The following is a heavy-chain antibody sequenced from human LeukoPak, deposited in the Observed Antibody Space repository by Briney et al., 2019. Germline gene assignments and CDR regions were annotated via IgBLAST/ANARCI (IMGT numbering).Heavy chain of an antibody. CDR3: ARDFHGSGSYPWFDP. V-gene: IGHV3-30-3*01. J-gene: IGHJ5*02. CDR1: GFTFSSYA. Sequence: GGALRRSCAASGFTFSSYAMHWVRRAPGKGLEWAAAISYDGSTKYYADSVKGRFTISRDNSKNTLYPQMNSLRAEDTAVYYCARDFHGSGSYPWFDPWGQGTLVTVSS. CDR2: ISYDGSTK. D-gene: IGHD3-10*01.